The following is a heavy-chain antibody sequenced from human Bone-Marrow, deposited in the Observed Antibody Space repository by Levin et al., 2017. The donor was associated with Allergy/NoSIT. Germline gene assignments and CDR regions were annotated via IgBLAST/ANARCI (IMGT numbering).Heavy chain of an antibody. J-gene: IGHJ4*02. CDR1: GGSISSGFYF. CDR2: ISYNGDT. D-gene: IGHD1-20*01. V-gene: IGHV4-31*03. Sequence: TLSLTCTVSGGSISSGFYFWTWIRQHPGKGLEWIGYISYNGDTFYNPSLESRLTMSMDPSKNQFSLKVSSVTAADTAMYFCARDQRRKNNWNDSFDCWGQGILVTVSS. CDR3: ARDQRRKNNWNDSFDC.